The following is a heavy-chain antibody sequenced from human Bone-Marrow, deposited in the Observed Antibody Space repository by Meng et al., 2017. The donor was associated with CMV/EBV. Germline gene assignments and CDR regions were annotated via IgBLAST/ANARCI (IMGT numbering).Heavy chain of an antibody. CDR1: DGSISSYY. J-gene: IGHJ5*02. V-gene: IGHV4-59*01. CDR3: ARSIAAAGHWFDP. CDR2: IYYSGST. D-gene: IGHD6-13*01. Sequence: GSLRLSCTVSDGSISSYYWSWIRQPPGKGLEWIGYIYYSGSTNYNPSLKSRVTISVDTSKNQFSLKLSSVSAADTAVYYCARSIAAAGHWFDPWGQGTLVTVSS.